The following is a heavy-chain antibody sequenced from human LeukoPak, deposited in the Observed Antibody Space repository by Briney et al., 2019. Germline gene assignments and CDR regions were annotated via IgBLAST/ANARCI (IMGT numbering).Heavy chain of an antibody. CDR2: INHSGST. CDR1: GGSISSSSYY. V-gene: IGHV4-39*07. D-gene: IGHD3-10*01. Sequence: SETLSLTCTVSGGSISSSSYYWGWIRQPPGKGLEWIGEINHSGSTNYNPSLKSRVTISVDTSKNQFSLKLSSVTAADTAVYYCAVRRITMVRGAFDYWGQGTLVTVSS. CDR3: AVRRITMVRGAFDY. J-gene: IGHJ4*02.